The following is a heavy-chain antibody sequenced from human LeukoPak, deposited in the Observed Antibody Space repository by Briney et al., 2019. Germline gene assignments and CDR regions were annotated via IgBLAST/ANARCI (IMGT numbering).Heavy chain of an antibody. Sequence: GGSLRLSCAASGFTLSPYWIHWVRQAPGRGLVWVSRNPDGSRRGYADSVKGRFTISRDNAKYTVYLQMDSLRAEDTAMHYCTRDFDHGGGLWGQGTLVTVSS. CDR2: NPDGSRR. CDR1: GFTLSPYW. D-gene: IGHD3-9*01. V-gene: IGHV3-74*01. CDR3: TRDFDHGGGL. J-gene: IGHJ4*02.